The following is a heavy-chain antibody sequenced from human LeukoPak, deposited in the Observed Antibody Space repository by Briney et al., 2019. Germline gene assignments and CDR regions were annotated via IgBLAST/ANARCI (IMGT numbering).Heavy chain of an antibody. J-gene: IGHJ4*02. D-gene: IGHD4-23*01. CDR2: IFDGKTI. Sequence: PSETLSLTCAVYGESLNYYYWSWLRQSPGKGLEWIGDIFDGKTIYYNQSLKRQVNISAATSSQQFSLSGKSVASADTAVYFCSSDALATRLNSWAQGTRVSVS. CDR3: SSDALATRLNS. V-gene: IGHV4-34*12. CDR1: GESLNYYY.